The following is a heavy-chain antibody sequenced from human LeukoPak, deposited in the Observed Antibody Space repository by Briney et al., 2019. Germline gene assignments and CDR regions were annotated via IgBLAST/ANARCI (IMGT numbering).Heavy chain of an antibody. J-gene: IGHJ4*02. Sequence: SETLSLTCTVSGGSISSYYWSWIRQPPGKGLEWIGYIYYSGSTNYNPSLKSRVTISVDTSKNQFSLKLSSVTAADTAVYYCAGTGQLVRGFDYWGQGTLVTVSS. CDR1: GGSISSYY. V-gene: IGHV4-59*01. D-gene: IGHD6-6*01. CDR2: IYYSGST. CDR3: AGTGQLVRGFDY.